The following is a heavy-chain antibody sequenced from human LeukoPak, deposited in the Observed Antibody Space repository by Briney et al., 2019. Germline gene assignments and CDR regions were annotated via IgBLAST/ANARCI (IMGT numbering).Heavy chain of an antibody. CDR3: ARARYSYDAFVI. Sequence: SETLSLTCAIYGGSFSGYYWSWIRQPPGKGLEWIGEINHSGSTNYNPSLKSRVTISVDTSKNQFSLKLSSVTAADTAVYYCARARYSYDAFVIWGQGTMVTVSS. CDR1: GGSFSGYY. D-gene: IGHD5-18*01. J-gene: IGHJ3*02. V-gene: IGHV4-34*01. CDR2: INHSGST.